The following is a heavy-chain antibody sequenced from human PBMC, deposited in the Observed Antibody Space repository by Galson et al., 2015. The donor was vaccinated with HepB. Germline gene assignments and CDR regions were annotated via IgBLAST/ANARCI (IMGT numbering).Heavy chain of an antibody. CDR1: GGSISSSNW. CDR2: IYHSGST. V-gene: IGHV4-4*02. CDR3: ARGIAVVPTSPQTAGEDY. Sequence: SETLSLTCAVSGGSISSSNWWSWVRQPPGKGLEWIEEIYHSGSTNYNPSLKSRVTTSLDKSKNQFSLNLRSVIAADTAVYYCARGIAVVPTSPQTAGEDYWGQGILVTVST. J-gene: IGHJ4*02. D-gene: IGHD2-2*01.